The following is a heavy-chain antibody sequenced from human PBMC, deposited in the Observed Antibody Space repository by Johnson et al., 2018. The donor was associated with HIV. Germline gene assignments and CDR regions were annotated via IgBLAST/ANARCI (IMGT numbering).Heavy chain of an antibody. CDR2: ISYDGSNK. V-gene: IGHV3-30-3*01. CDR3: AKELNPRAFDI. J-gene: IGHJ3*02. Sequence: QVQLVVSGGGVVQPGRSLRLSCAASGFTFSSYAMHWVRQAPGKGLEWVAVISYDGSNKYYVDSVKGRFTISRDNAKNSLYLQMNSRRAEDTAVYHCAKELNPRAFDIWGQGTMVTVSS. CDR1: GFTFSSYA.